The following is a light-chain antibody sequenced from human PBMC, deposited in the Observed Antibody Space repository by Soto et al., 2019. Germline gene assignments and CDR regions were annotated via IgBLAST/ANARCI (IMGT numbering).Light chain of an antibody. J-gene: IGLJ1*01. CDR3: CSYAGSNTFV. V-gene: IGLV2-23*01. Sequence: QSVLTQPASVSGSPGQSITISCTGTSSDVGSYNLVSWYQHHPGKAPKHMIYEGSKRPSGVSNRFSGSKSGNTASLTISGLQAEDEADYFCCSYAGSNTFVFGTGTKVTVL. CDR2: EGS. CDR1: SSDVGSYNL.